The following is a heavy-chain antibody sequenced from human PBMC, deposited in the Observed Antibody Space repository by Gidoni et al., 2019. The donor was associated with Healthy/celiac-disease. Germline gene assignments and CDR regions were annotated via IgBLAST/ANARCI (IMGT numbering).Heavy chain of an antibody. CDR1: GGTFSSYA. J-gene: IGHJ6*02. CDR2: IIPIFGTA. D-gene: IGHD3-22*01. CDR3: ARGEYYYDSSGYLPYYYYGMDV. V-gene: IGHV1-69*06. Sequence: QVQLVQSGAEVKKPGSSVKVSCKASGGTFSSYAISWVRQAPGQGLEWMGGIIPIFGTANYAQKFQGRVTITADKSTSTAYMELSSLRSEDTAVYYCARGEYYYDSSGYLPYYYYGMDVWGQGTTVTVSS.